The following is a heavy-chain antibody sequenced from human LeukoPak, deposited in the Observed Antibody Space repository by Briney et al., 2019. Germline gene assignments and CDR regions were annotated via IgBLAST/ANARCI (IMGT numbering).Heavy chain of an antibody. Sequence: GPCPRLSRAASRLTFKNYGMHSVRQSPGKGLEWVSIIYYDGRNKYYADSVKGRFTVSRDNSKNTLYLQMNSLRDEDTAVYYCATDRSLSYFNYWGQGTLVTVSS. CDR1: RLTFKNYG. CDR3: ATDRSLSYFNY. CDR2: IYYDGRNK. V-gene: IGHV3-33*01. J-gene: IGHJ4*02.